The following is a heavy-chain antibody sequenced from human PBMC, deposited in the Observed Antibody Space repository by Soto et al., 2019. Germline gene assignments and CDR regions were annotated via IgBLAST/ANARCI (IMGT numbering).Heavy chain of an antibody. V-gene: IGHV3-74*01. CDR2: INSDGSST. J-gene: IGHJ6*02. CDR3: ARANPSYYYGMDV. Sequence: GGSLILSCAASEFTFGSYWMHWVRQAPGKGLVWVSRINSDGSSTSYADSVKGRFTISRDNAKNTLYLQMNSLRAEDTAVYYCARANPSYYYGMDVWGQGTTVTVSS. D-gene: IGHD7-27*01. CDR1: EFTFGSYW.